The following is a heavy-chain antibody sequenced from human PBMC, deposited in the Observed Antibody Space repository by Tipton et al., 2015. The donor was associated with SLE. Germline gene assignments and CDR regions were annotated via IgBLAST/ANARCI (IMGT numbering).Heavy chain of an antibody. CDR2: IYYSGST. CDR1: GGSISSYY. CDR3: ARGNRGSSGWYGAFDI. V-gene: IGHV4-59*12. D-gene: IGHD6-19*01. J-gene: IGHJ3*02. Sequence: TLSLTCTVSGGSISSYYWSWIRQPPGKGLEWIGYIYYSGSTNYNPSLKSRVTISVDTSKNQFSLKLSSVTAADTAVYYCARGNRGSSGWYGAFDIWCQGTMVTVSS.